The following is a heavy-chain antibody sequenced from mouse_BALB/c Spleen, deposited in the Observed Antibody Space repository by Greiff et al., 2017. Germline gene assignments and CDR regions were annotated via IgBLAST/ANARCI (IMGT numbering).Heavy chain of an antibody. Sequence: EVKLMESGGGLVKPGGSLKLSCAASGFTFSSYAMSWVRQTPEKRLEWVASISSGGSTYYPDSVKGRFTISRDNARNILYLQMSSLRSEDTAMYYCARVDDYDDFAYWGQGTLVTVSA. CDR3: ARVDDYDDFAY. V-gene: IGHV5-6-5*01. J-gene: IGHJ3*01. CDR1: GFTFSSYA. CDR2: ISSGGST. D-gene: IGHD2-4*01.